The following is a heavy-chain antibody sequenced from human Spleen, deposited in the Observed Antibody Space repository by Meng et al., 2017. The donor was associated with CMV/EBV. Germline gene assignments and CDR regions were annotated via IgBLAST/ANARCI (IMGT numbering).Heavy chain of an antibody. CDR1: GYTFPDNY. Sequence: GYTFPDNYLHWVRQAPGQGLEWMGWINPKSGGTNYAQRFQGRVTMTRDTSINTAYMEVSRLRFDDTAVYYCARGHCTGGTCFPHFDYWGQGTLVTVSS. CDR2: INPKSGGT. V-gene: IGHV1-2*02. J-gene: IGHJ4*02. D-gene: IGHD2-8*02. CDR3: ARGHCTGGTCFPHFDY.